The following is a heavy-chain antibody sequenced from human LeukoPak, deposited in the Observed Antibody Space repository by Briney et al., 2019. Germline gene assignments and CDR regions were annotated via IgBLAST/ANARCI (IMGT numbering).Heavy chain of an antibody. J-gene: IGHJ5*02. CDR3: ATSGLALLTWFDP. Sequence: SQTLSLTCTVSGGSISSGDYYWNWIRQTPEKGLEWVGYIFHSGNTYYNPSLKSRVTISVDTSRNQFSLKLTSVTAADTAVYYCATSGLALLTWFDPWGQGTLVTVSS. D-gene: IGHD1-7*01. V-gene: IGHV4-30-2*01. CDR2: IFHSGNT. CDR1: GGSISSGDYY.